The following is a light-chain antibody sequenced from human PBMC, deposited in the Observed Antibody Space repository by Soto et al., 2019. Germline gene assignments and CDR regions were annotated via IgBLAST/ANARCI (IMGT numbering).Light chain of an antibody. CDR3: SSYTSSSTHVV. V-gene: IGLV2-14*01. CDR1: SSDVGGYNY. J-gene: IGLJ2*01. Sequence: QSALTQPASVSGSPGQSITISCTGTSSDVGGYNYVSWYQHHPGKAPKLLIYDVNNRPSGVSNRFSGSKSGNTASLTISGLQAEDEADYYCSSYTSSSTHVVFGGGTKLTVL. CDR2: DVN.